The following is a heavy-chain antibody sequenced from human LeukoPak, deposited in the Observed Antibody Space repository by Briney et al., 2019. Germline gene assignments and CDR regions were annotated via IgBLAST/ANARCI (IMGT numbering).Heavy chain of an antibody. V-gene: IGHV1-18*01. CDR1: GYTFTSYG. J-gene: IGHJ5*02. CDR2: ISAYNGNT. Sequence: ASVKVSCKASGYTFTSYGISWVRQAPGQGLEWMGWISAYNGNTNYAQKLQGRVTMTTDTSTSTAYMELRSLRSDDTAVYYCARYRFFSGYRYTPPFDPWGQGTLVTVSS. CDR3: ARYRFFSGYRYTPPFDP. D-gene: IGHD3-16*02.